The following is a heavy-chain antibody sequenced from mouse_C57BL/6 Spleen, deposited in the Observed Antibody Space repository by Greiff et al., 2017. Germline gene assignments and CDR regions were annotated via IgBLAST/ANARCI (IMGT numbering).Heavy chain of an antibody. CDR1: GYAFSSSW. CDR2: IYPGDGDT. J-gene: IGHJ3*01. Sequence: QVQLQQSGPELVKPGASVKISCKASGYAFSSSWMNWVKQRPGKGLEWLGRIYPGDGDTNYNGKFKGKATLTADKSSSTAYMQLSSLTSEDSAVYFCARWLLGWVAYWGQGTLVTVSA. D-gene: IGHD2-3*01. CDR3: ARWLLGWVAY. V-gene: IGHV1-82*01.